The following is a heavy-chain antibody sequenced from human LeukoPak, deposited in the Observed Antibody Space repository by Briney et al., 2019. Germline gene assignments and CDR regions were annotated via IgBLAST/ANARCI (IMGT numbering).Heavy chain of an antibody. CDR1: GGSISSYY. CDR2: IYYSGST. J-gene: IGHJ6*03. Sequence: SETLSLTCTASGGSISSYYWSWIRQPPGKGLEWIGYIYYSGSTNYNPSLKSRVTISVDTSKNQFSLKLSSVTAADTAVYYCARVRGRRYYYGSGSDYYYMDVWGKGTTVTVSS. CDR3: ARVRGRRYYYGSGSDYYYMDV. D-gene: IGHD3-10*01. V-gene: IGHV4-59*01.